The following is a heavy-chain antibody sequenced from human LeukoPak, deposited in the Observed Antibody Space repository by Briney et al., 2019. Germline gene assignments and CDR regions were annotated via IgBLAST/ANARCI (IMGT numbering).Heavy chain of an antibody. CDR1: GVTISSYY. Sequence: GGSLTLSCAVSGVTISSYYMSWVRQAPGQGLEWASVIYSGDSTYYADSVKGRFTISRDNSKNTLYLQMNSLRAEDTAVYYCARVNWNCSGGSGTTYYFDYWGQGTLVTVS. CDR3: ARVNWNCSGGSGTTYYFDY. J-gene: IGHJ4*02. V-gene: IGHV3-66*01. CDR2: IYSGDST. D-gene: IGHD2-15*01.